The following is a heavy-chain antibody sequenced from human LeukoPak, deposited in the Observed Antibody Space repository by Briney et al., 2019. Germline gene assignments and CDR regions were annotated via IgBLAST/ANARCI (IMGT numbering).Heavy chain of an antibody. CDR1: GVSFSGYY. V-gene: IGHV4-34*01. Sequence: SETLSLTCAVYGVSFSGYYWSWIRQPPGKGLEWIGEINHSGSTNYNPSLKSRVTISVDTSKNQSSLKLSSVTAADTAVYYCARDDVVVPAGRYGMDVWGKRPTVTVSS. CDR3: ARDDVVVPAGRYGMDV. D-gene: IGHD2-2*01. CDR2: INHSGST. J-gene: IGHJ6*04.